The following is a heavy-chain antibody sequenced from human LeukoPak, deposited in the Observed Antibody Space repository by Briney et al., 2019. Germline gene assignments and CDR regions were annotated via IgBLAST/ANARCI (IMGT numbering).Heavy chain of an antibody. CDR1: SGTFSSYA. CDR3: ARRVVGYCSGGSCFHYFDY. CDR2: IIPIFGTA. D-gene: IGHD2-15*01. Sequence: ASVKVSCKASSGTFSSYAISWLRQAPGQGLEWMGRIIPIFGTANYAQKFQGRVTITTDESTSTAYMELSSLRSEDTAVYYCARRVVGYCSGGSCFHYFDYWGQGTLVTASS. J-gene: IGHJ4*02. V-gene: IGHV1-69*05.